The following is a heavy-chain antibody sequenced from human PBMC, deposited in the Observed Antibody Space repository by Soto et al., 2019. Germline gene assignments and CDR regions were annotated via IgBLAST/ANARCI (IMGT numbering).Heavy chain of an antibody. D-gene: IGHD2-15*01. CDR2: INHSGST. Sequence: ETLSLTCAVYGGSFSGYYWSWIRQPPGKGLEWIGEINHSGSTNYNPSLKSRVTISVDTSKNQFSLKLSSVTAADTAVYYCARLRIAWFDPWGQGTLVTVSS. V-gene: IGHV4-34*01. CDR1: GGSFSGYY. CDR3: ARLRIAWFDP. J-gene: IGHJ5*02.